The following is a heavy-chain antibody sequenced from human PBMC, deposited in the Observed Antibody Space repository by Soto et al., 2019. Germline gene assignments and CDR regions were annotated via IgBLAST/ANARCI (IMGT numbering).Heavy chain of an antibody. D-gene: IGHD2-8*01. CDR2: ISGYNGDT. V-gene: IGHV1-18*01. CDR3: AKNGQPPYYYYGMDV. J-gene: IGHJ6*02. CDR1: GYTFSRYG. Sequence: QGQLVQSGPEVKKPGASVKVYCKTSGYTFSRYGISSVRQAPGQGLEWMEWISGYNGDTNYAQKVQDRVTMTIDTSTYTAYMELRSLTSDDTALYYCAKNGQPPYYYYGMDVWGQGTTVTVAS.